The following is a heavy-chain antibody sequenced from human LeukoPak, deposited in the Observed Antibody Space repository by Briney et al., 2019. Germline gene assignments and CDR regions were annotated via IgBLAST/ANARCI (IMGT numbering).Heavy chain of an antibody. CDR1: GFTFSSYA. D-gene: IGHD3-10*01. CDR2: ISGSGGST. Sequence: PGGSLRLSCAASGFTFSSYAMSWVRQAPGKGLEWVSAISGSGGSTYYADSVKGRFTISRDNSKNTLYLQMNSLRAEDTAVYYCAKDPGRRGGYYYYMDVWGKGTTVTISS. V-gene: IGHV3-23*01. CDR3: AKDPGRRGGYYYYMDV. J-gene: IGHJ6*03.